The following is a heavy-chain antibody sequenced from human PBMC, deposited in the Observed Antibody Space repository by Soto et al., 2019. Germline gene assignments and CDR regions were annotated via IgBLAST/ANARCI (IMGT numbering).Heavy chain of an antibody. D-gene: IGHD3-3*01. V-gene: IGHV3-15*07. CDR3: NSYPDFWGGHTPL. Sequence: EVQLVESGGGLVQPGGSLRLSCAASGFSITNTWMHWVRQAPGKGLEWVGRVKSKADGGTADYAAHVKGRFTVSRDDSKNTQYLQMNSLKMEDTADYYCNSYPDFWGGHTPLWGQGTLVTVSS. J-gene: IGHJ4*02. CDR2: VKSKADGGTA. CDR1: GFSITNTW.